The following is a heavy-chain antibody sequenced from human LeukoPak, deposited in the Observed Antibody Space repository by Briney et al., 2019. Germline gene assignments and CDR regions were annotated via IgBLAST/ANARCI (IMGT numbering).Heavy chain of an antibody. CDR2: IKANIDGGST. D-gene: IGHD3-3*01. Sequence: GGSLRLSCAASGFSFTTAWMVWVRQAPGKGLEWVGRIKANIDGGSTDFAAPVKGRFTISGDDSTNTLYLQMNSLKTDDTAVYYCTTDFSHFDFSSGFYSYWGQGSLVTVSS. V-gene: IGHV3-15*01. CDR3: TTDFSHFDFSSGFYSY. J-gene: IGHJ4*02. CDR1: GFSFTTAW.